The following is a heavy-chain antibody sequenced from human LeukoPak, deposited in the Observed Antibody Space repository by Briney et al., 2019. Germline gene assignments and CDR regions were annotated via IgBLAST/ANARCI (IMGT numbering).Heavy chain of an antibody. J-gene: IGHJ6*03. CDR3: ARVRDSSYYYYMDV. Sequence: PGGSLRLSCAASGFTFDDYGMSWVRQAPGKGLEWVSGINWNGGSTGYADSVKGRFTISRDNAKNSLYLQMNSLRAEDTALYYCARVRDSSYYYYMDVWGKGTTVTVSS. D-gene: IGHD3-22*01. CDR2: INWNGGST. CDR1: GFTFDDYG. V-gene: IGHV3-20*04.